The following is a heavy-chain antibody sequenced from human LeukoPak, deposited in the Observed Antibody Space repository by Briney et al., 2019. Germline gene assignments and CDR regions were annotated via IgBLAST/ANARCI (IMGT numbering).Heavy chain of an antibody. CDR1: GGSINNYY. CDR2: IHYTGST. D-gene: IGHD6-19*01. Sequence: SETLSLTCIVSGGSINNYYWSWIRQPPGKELEWIGYIHYTGSTNYNPSLNSRVTISVDTSENQFFLRLSSVTAADTAVYFCARGGWSLDFWGQGTLVTVSS. J-gene: IGHJ4*02. V-gene: IGHV4-59*01. CDR3: ARGGWSLDF.